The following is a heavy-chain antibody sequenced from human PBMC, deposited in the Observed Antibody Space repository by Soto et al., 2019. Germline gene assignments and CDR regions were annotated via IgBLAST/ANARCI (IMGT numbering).Heavy chain of an antibody. Sequence: PGGSLRLSCAASGFTFSYYYMSWIRQSPGKGLEWVSYISSSGSTIYYADSVKGRFTISRDNAKNSLYLQMNSLRAEDTAVYYCATCDYEGGYYYYGMDVWGQGTTVTVSS. J-gene: IGHJ6*02. CDR2: ISSSGSTI. CDR1: GFTFSYYY. D-gene: IGHD4-17*01. CDR3: ATCDYEGGYYYYGMDV. V-gene: IGHV3-11*01.